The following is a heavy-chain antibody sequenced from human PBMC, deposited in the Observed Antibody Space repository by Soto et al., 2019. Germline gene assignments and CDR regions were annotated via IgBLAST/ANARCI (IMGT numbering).Heavy chain of an antibody. J-gene: IGHJ4*02. CDR1: GGSISSGDYY. CDR3: VSSLNYDFWRDGGRHFYFDY. CDR2: IYHGGTT. D-gene: IGHD3-3*01. V-gene: IGHV4-30-4*01. Sequence: SETLSLTCTVSGGSISSGDYYWSWIRQPPGKGLEWIGYIYHGGTTNYNPSLKNRVTISVDKSKNQFSLKLTSVTAADTAVYYCVSSLNYDFWRDGGRHFYFDYWGRGILVTVSS.